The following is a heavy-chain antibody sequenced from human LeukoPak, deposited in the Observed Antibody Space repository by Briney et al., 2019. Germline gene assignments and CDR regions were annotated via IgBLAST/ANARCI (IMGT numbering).Heavy chain of an antibody. CDR2: LYFSGST. V-gene: IGHV4-59*02. Sequence: SETLSLTCTVSGRSVNSHYWSWIRQPPGKGLEWIGYLYFSGSTGYNPSLKSRVSISVETSKNQFSLRLSSVTAADTAVYYCARPYDSSGYYIRGAFDIWGQGAMVTVS. CDR3: ARPYDSSGYYIRGAFDI. D-gene: IGHD3-22*01. CDR1: GRSVNSHY. J-gene: IGHJ3*02.